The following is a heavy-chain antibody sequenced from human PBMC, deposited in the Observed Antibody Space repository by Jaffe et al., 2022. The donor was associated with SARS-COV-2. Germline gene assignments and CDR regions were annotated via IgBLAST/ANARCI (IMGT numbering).Heavy chain of an antibody. J-gene: IGHJ5*02. V-gene: IGHV1-2*06. D-gene: IGHD3-3*01. CDR2: INPNSGGT. CDR3: ARDQEYDFWSGSNNRAFDP. CDR1: GYTFTGYY. Sequence: QVQLVQSGAEVKKPGASVKVSCKASGYTFTGYYMHWVRQAPGQGLEWMGRINPNSGGTNYAQKFQGRVTMTRDTSISTAYMELSRLRSDDTAVYYCARDQEYDFWSGSNNRAFDPWGQGTLVTVSS.